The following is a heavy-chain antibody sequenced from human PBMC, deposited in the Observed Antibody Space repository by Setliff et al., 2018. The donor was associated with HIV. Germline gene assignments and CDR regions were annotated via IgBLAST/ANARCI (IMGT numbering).Heavy chain of an antibody. CDR2: INPNNGDT. Sequence: ASVKVSCKTSGYTFTGYYVHWVRQAPGQGLEWMGWINPNNGDTNYAQKFQGRVTMTRDTSISTAYMELSRLRSDDTAVYYCARDGGGPGDYYYYYMDVWAKGTTVTVSS. V-gene: IGHV1-2*02. D-gene: IGHD3-16*01. CDR1: GYTFTGYY. J-gene: IGHJ6*03. CDR3: ARDGGGPGDYYYYYMDV.